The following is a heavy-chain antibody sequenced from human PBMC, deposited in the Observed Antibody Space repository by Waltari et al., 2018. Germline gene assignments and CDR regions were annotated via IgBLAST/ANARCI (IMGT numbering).Heavy chain of an antibody. D-gene: IGHD6-19*01. CDR2: IKEEGSKI. J-gene: IGHJ4*02. CDR1: GLSISESW. V-gene: IGHV3-7*01. CDR3: ARDAPLYTTGWGYDY. Sequence: EVQLVESGGGLVQPGGSLRLSCEASGLSISESWMSWVRQAPGKGGGWVGDIKEEGSKIDYVGSVRGRVTISRDNAKNSLYLQMNSLRVEDTAVYYGARDAPLYTTGWGYDYWGQGILVTVSS.